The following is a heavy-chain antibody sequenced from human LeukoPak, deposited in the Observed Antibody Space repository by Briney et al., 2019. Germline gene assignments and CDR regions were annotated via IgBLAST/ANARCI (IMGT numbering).Heavy chain of an antibody. CDR3: ARSDCSGGSCYLDAFDI. V-gene: IGHV4-34*01. CDR2: INHSGST. J-gene: IGHJ3*02. Sequence: SETLSLTCAVYGGSFSGYYWSWIRQPPGKGLAWIGEINHSGSTNYNPSLKSRVTISVDTSKNQFSLKLSSVTAADTAVYYCARSDCSGGSCYLDAFDIWGQGAMVTVSS. CDR1: GGSFSGYY. D-gene: IGHD2-15*01.